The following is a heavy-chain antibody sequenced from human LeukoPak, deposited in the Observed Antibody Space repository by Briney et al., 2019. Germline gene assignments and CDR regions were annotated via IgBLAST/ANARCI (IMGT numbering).Heavy chain of an antibody. J-gene: IGHJ1*01. Sequence: SETLSLTCAVYGGSFSGYYWSWIRQPPGKGLEWIGEINHSGSTNYNPSLKSRVTISVDTSKNQFSLKLSSVTAADTAVYYCARAVYSSSPAFSYWGQGTLVTVSS. CDR3: ARAVYSSSPAFSY. D-gene: IGHD6-6*01. CDR2: INHSGST. CDR1: GGSFSGYY. V-gene: IGHV4-34*01.